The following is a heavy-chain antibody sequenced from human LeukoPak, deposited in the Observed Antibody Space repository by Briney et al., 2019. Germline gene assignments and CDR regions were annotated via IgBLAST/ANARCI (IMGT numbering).Heavy chain of an antibody. V-gene: IGHV3-23*01. CDR2: ISATGAST. CDR1: GFTFSSYA. Sequence: EGSQRLSCAASGFTFSSYAMSWVRQAPGKGLEWVSTISATGASTYYADSVKGRFTISRDNSKNTLYLQMNSLRAEDTAVYYCAKVTSGSYTRWFDPWGQGTLVTVSS. CDR3: AKVTSGSYTRWFDP. D-gene: IGHD1-26*01. J-gene: IGHJ5*02.